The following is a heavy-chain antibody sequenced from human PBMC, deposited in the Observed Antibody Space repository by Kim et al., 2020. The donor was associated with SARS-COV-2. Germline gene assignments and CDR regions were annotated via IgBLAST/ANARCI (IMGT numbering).Heavy chain of an antibody. D-gene: IGHD3-22*01. J-gene: IGHJ4*02. CDR1: GFTFSSYA. V-gene: IGHV3-23*01. CDR2: ISGSGGST. Sequence: GGSLRLSCAASGFTFSSYAMSWVRQAPGKGLEWVSAISGSGGSTYYADSVKGRFTISRDNSKNTLYLQMNSLRAEDTAVYYCAKGSRDTYYYDSSGLLPAYWGQGTLVTVSS. CDR3: AKGSRDTYYYDSSGLLPAY.